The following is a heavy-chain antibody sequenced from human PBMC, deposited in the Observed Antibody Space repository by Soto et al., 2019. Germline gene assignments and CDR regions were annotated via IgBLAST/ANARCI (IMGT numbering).Heavy chain of an antibody. Sequence: GGALRLSCAASGFIFSSYTMNWVRQAPGKGLEWVSYISSSSTTIYFADSVKGRFTVSRDNAKNSLYLQMNSLRAEDTAVYYCASGEKYCSSDPCRYFDYWGQGTLVTVSS. V-gene: IGHV3-48*01. J-gene: IGHJ4*02. CDR1: GFIFSSYT. CDR2: ISSSSTTI. CDR3: ASGEKYCSSDPCRYFDY. D-gene: IGHD2-2*01.